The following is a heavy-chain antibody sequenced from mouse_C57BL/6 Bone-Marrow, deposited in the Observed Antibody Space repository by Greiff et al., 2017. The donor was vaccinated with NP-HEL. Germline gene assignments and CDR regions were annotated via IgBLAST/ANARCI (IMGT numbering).Heavy chain of an antibody. CDR3: AIYYYGQGYFDV. Sequence: EVQRVESGGGLVKPGGSLKLSCAASGFTFSDYGMHWVRQAPEKGLEWVAYISSGSSTIYYADTVKGRFTISRDNAKNTLFLQMTSLRSEDTAMYYCAIYYYGQGYFDVWGTGTTVTVSS. CDR2: ISSGSSTI. J-gene: IGHJ1*03. D-gene: IGHD1-1*01. V-gene: IGHV5-17*01. CDR1: GFTFSDYG.